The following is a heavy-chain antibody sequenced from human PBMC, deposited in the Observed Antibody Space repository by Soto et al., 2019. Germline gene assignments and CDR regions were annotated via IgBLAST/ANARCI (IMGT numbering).Heavy chain of an antibody. CDR3: ARGGLYYYGSDDYYYYGMDV. CDR2: ISSNGGST. CDR1: GFTFSSYA. D-gene: IGHD3-10*01. Sequence: PGGSLGLSCAASGFTFSSYAMHWVRQAPGKGLEYVSAISSNGGSTYYANSVKGRFTISRDNSKNTLYLQMGSLRAEDMAVYYCARGGLYYYGSDDYYYYGMDVWGQGTTVTVSS. J-gene: IGHJ6*02. V-gene: IGHV3-64*01.